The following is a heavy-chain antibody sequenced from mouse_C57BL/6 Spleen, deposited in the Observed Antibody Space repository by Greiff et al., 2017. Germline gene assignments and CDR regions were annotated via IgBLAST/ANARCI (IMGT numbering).Heavy chain of an antibody. CDR2: IDPADSET. V-gene: IGHV1-52*01. CDR3: ARFYDYGGDLYAMDY. Sequence: VQLQQPGAELVRPGSSVKLSCKASGYTFTSYWMHWVKQSPIQGLEWIGNIDPADSETHYHQKFKDKVTLTVDKSSSTAYMQLSSLTSEDSAVYYDARFYDYGGDLYAMDYWGQGTSVTVSS. D-gene: IGHD2-4*01. CDR1: GYTFTSYW. J-gene: IGHJ4*01.